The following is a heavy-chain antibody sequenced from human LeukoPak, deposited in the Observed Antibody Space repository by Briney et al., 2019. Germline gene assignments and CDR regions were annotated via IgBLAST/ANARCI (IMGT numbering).Heavy chain of an antibody. J-gene: IGHJ6*03. CDR1: GGSISSGSYY. V-gene: IGHV4-61*02. D-gene: IGHD2-2*01. Sequence: ASQTLSLTCTVSGGSISSGSYYWSWIRQPAGKGLEWIGRIYTSGSTNYNPSLKSRVTISVDTSKNQFSLKLSSVTAADTAVYYCAREIVVVVPPPVRSYMDVWGKGTTVTVSS. CDR3: AREIVVVVPPPVRSYMDV. CDR2: IYTSGST.